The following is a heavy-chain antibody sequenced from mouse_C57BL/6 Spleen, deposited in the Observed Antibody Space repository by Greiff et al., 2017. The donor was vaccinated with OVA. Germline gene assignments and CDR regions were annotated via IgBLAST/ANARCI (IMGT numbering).Heavy chain of an antibody. J-gene: IGHJ2*01. CDR3: ARDMGSGELYFDY. Sequence: EVKLVESGGGLVKPGGSLKLSCAASGFTFSSYAMSWVRQTPEKRLEWVATISDGGSYTYYPDNVKGRFTISRDNAKNNLYLQMSHLKSEDTAMYYCARDMGSGELYFDYWGQGTTLTVSS. CDR1: GFTFSSYA. V-gene: IGHV5-4*01. CDR2: ISDGGSYT. D-gene: IGHD1-1*02.